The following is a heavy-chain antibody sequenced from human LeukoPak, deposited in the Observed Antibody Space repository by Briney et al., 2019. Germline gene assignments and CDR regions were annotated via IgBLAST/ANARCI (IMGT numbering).Heavy chain of an antibody. CDR2: ISGGGGST. D-gene: IGHD3-16*01. Sequence: PGGSLRLPCAACGFTFTSYSMSWVRQAPGRGLEWVSTISGGGGSTYYADPVKGRFTISRDNSKNTLYLQVNSQRAEDTAVNYCANGGEWDVTPFDYWGQGTLVTVSS. CDR1: GFTFTSYS. V-gene: IGHV3-23*01. J-gene: IGHJ4*02. CDR3: ANGGEWDVTPFDY.